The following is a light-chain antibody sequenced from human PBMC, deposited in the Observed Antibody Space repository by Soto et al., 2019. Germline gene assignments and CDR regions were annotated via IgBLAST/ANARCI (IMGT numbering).Light chain of an antibody. CDR1: QSVSNDF. Sequence: TQSPSTLSGSVGDRVTITCRASQSVSNDFLAWYQQKPGQAPRLLIYGASTRATDVPDRFSGSGSGADFTLSISRLEPEDFAVYYCQQYGSSPPRTFGQGTKVDIK. CDR2: GAS. CDR3: QQYGSSPPRT. V-gene: IGKV3-20*01. J-gene: IGKJ1*01.